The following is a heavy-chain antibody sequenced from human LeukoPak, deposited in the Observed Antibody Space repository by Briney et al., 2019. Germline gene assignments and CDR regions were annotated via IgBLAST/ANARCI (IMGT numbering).Heavy chain of an antibody. Sequence: GGSLRLSCAASGFTFSSYAMSWVRQAPGKGLEWVSAISGSGGSTYYADSVKGRFTISRDNSKNTPYLQMNSLRAEDTAVYYCAKGGGGSPPGYSSGWYFDYWGQGTLVTVSS. J-gene: IGHJ4*02. CDR1: GFTFSSYA. CDR3: AKGGGGSPPGYSSGWYFDY. D-gene: IGHD6-19*01. CDR2: ISGSGGST. V-gene: IGHV3-23*01.